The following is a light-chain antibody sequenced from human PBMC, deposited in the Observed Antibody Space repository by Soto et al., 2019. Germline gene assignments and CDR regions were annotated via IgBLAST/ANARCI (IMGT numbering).Light chain of an antibody. J-gene: IGLJ3*02. CDR2: NHN. CDR3: AAWDDSLSGVV. Sequence: QSVLTQPPSACGTPGQRVSISCSGSSSNIGRNSVNWYQRFPGTAPKLLIYNHNQRPSGVPDRFSGSKFGTSVSLVISGLQSNDEADYYCAAWDDSLSGVVFGGGTKLTVL. CDR1: SSNIGRNS. V-gene: IGLV1-44*01.